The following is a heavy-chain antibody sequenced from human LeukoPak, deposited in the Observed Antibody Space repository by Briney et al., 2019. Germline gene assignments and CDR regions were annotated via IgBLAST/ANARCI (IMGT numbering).Heavy chain of an antibody. CDR3: ARGGESRAMLHQ. CDR2: IRPDGSEK. J-gene: IGHJ4*02. D-gene: IGHD3-16*01. V-gene: IGHV3-7*04. Sequence: PGGSLRLSCAASGFTFSSNWMNWVRQAPGKGLEWLANIRPDGSEKDCVDSVKGRFTISRDNAKNLLYLQMRGLRVEDTALYSGARGGESRAMLHQWGQGTLVTVSS. CDR1: GFTFSSNW.